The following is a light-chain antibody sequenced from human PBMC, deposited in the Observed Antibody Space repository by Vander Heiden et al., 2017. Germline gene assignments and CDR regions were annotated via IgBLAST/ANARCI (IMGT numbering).Light chain of an antibody. CDR1: QSISIY. CDR2: AAS. J-gene: IGKJ4*01. CDR3: QQSDSTPIT. V-gene: IGKV1-39*01. Sequence: DIQMTQSPSSLSASVGDRVTITCRASQSISIYLNWYQQKPGKAPKLLIYAASSLKSGVPSRFSGSGSGTDFTLTISRLQPEDFATYYCQQSDSTPITFGGGTKVEIK.